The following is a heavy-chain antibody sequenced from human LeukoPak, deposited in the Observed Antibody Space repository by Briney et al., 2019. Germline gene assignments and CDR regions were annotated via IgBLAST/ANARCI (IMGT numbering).Heavy chain of an antibody. CDR3: ARDRGRATGAFDI. V-gene: IGHV3-30-3*01. Sequence: GGSLRLSCAASGFTFSSYAMHWVRQAPGKGLEWVAVISYDGSNKYYADSVKGRFTISRDNSKNTLYLQMNSLRAEDTAVYYCARDRGRATGAFDIWGQGTMVTVSS. J-gene: IGHJ3*02. D-gene: IGHD5-12*01. CDR1: GFTFSSYA. CDR2: ISYDGSNK.